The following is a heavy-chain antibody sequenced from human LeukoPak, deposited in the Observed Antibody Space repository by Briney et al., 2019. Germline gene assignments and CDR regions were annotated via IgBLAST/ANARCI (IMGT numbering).Heavy chain of an antibody. CDR1: GVSISGHY. Sequence: SETLSLTCTVSGVSISGHYWSWIRQPPGNGLEWIGFVYYSGRTRYNPSLHSRVTISADTSKNHLSLKLTSVTAADTAVYYCARLLDNDGSGDPDTFDMWGQGIKVTVSS. CDR3: ARLLDNDGSGDPDTFDM. V-gene: IGHV4-59*11. D-gene: IGHD3-22*01. CDR2: VYYSGRT. J-gene: IGHJ3*02.